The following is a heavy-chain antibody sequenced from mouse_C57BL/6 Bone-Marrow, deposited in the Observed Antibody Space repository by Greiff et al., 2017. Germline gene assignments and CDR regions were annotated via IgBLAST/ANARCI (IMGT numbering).Heavy chain of an antibody. CDR1: GYTFTSYW. V-gene: IGHV1-52*01. Sequence: QVQLKQPGAELVRPGSSVKLSCKASGYTFTSYWMHWVKQRPIQGLEWIGNIDPSDSETHYNQKFKDKATLTVDKSSSTAYMQLSSLTSEDSAVYYCASGDYYGSSAHFDVWGTGTTVTVSS. CDR3: ASGDYYGSSAHFDV. D-gene: IGHD1-1*01. J-gene: IGHJ1*03. CDR2: IDPSDSET.